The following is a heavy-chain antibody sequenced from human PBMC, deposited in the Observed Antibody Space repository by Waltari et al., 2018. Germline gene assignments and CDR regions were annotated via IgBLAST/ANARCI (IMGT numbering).Heavy chain of an antibody. D-gene: IGHD1-20*01. CDR2: IYYSGST. V-gene: IGHV4-39*07. J-gene: IGHJ6*02. CDR1: GGSISSSSYY. Sequence: QLQLQESGPGLVKPSETLSLTCTVSGGSISSSSYYWGWIRQPPGKGLEWIGSIYYSGSTYYNPSLKSRVTISVDTSKNQFFLKLSSVTAADTAVYYCARGTGMGYYGMDVWGQGTTVTVSS. CDR3: ARGTGMGYYGMDV.